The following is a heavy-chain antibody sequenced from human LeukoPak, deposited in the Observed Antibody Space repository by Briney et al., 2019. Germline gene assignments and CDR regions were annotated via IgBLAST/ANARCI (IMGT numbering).Heavy chain of an antibody. Sequence: GASVKVSCKVSGYTLTELSMHWVRQAPGQGLEWMGWISAYNGNTNYAQKLQGRVTMTTDTSTSTAYMELRSLRSDDTAVYYCVRDYSGSYQGYWGQGTLVTVSS. CDR1: GYTLTELS. CDR2: ISAYNGNT. J-gene: IGHJ4*02. CDR3: VRDYSGSYQGY. V-gene: IGHV1-18*01. D-gene: IGHD1-26*01.